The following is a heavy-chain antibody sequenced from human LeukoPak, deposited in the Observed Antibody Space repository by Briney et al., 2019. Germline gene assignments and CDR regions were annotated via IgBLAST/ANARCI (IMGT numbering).Heavy chain of an antibody. CDR2: ISGSGGST. J-gene: IGHJ4*02. CDR1: GFTFSSYA. D-gene: IGHD6-19*01. CDR3: AKDLEGRYSSGWFGPGYFDY. V-gene: IGHV3-23*01. Sequence: GGSLRLSCAAPGFTFSSYAMSWVRQAPGKGLEWVSAISGSGGSTYYADSVKGRFTISRDNSKNTLYLQMNSLRAEDTAVYYCAKDLEGRYSSGWFGPGYFDYWGQGTLVTVSS.